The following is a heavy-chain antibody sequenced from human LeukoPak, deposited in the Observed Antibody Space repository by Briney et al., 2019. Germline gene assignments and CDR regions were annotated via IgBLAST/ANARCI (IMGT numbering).Heavy chain of an antibody. V-gene: IGHV4-38-2*02. CDR1: GYSISSGYY. Sequence: SENLSLTCTVSGYSISSGYYWGWIRQPPGKGLEWIGSIYHSGSTYYNPSLKSRVTISVDTSKNQFSLKLSSVTAADTAVYYCARYLGYYYDSSGYYFYWGQGTLVTVSS. J-gene: IGHJ4*02. D-gene: IGHD3-22*01. CDR3: ARYLGYYYDSSGYYFY. CDR2: IYHSGST.